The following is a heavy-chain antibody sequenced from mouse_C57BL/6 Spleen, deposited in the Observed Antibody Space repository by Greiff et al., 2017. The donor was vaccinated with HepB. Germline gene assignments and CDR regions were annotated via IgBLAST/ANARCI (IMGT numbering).Heavy chain of an antibody. Sequence: VQLQQSGAELVRPGASVTLSCKASGYTFTDYEMHWVKPTPVHGLEWIGAIDPETGGTAYNQKFKGKAILTADKSSSTAYMELRSLTSEDSAVYYCTRPGYYDYDVAWFAYWGQGTLVTVSA. J-gene: IGHJ3*01. CDR3: TRPGYYDYDVAWFAY. CDR1: GYTFTDYE. CDR2: IDPETGGT. V-gene: IGHV1-15*01. D-gene: IGHD2-4*01.